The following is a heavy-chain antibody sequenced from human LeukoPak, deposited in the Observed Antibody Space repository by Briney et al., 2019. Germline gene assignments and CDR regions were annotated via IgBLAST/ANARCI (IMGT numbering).Heavy chain of an antibody. CDR3: ARDHEAYYDSSGYDY. D-gene: IGHD3-22*01. Sequence: GSLRLSCAASGFTFSSYWMHWVRQAPGKGLVWVSRINSDGSSTSYADSVKGRFTISRDNAKNTLYLQMNSLRAEDTAVYYCARDHEAYYDSSGYDYWGQGTLVTVSS. V-gene: IGHV3-74*01. CDR1: GFTFSSYW. CDR2: INSDGSST. J-gene: IGHJ4*02.